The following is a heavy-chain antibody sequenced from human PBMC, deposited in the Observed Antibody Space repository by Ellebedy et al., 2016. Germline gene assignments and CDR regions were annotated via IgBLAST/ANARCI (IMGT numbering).Heavy chain of an antibody. J-gene: IGHJ4*02. CDR3: AKGYCGGGSCSSRIDY. CDR2: ISYDGRNI. D-gene: IGHD2-15*01. CDR1: GFTFTRHA. V-gene: IGHV3-30*18. Sequence: GESLKISXAASGFTFTRHAMHWVRQAPGKGLEWVAVISYDGRNIYYAHSVEGRFTISRDNSKNTLYLQMNSLRPEDTAVYYCAKGYCGGGSCSSRIDYWGQGTLVTVSS.